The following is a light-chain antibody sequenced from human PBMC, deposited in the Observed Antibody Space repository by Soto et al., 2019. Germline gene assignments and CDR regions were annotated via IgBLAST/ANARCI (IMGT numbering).Light chain of an antibody. J-gene: IGKJ1*01. CDR1: QSVSSN. Sequence: LTPSPSTVAVSPGTGATLSCRASQSVSSNLVWYQHRPGQAPRLLIYGASTRATGIPARFSGSGSGTEFTLTISSLQAEDFAIYYCQHYNNLPPWTSGQGAKVDI. CDR3: QHYNNLPPWT. CDR2: GAS. V-gene: IGKV3-15*01.